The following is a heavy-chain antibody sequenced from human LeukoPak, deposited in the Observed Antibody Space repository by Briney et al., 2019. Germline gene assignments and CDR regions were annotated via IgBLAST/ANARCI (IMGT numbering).Heavy chain of an antibody. Sequence: SQTLSLTCAISGDSVSSNRAAWNWFRQSPSRGLEWLGRTYYRSKWSNDYAVSVKSRITINPDTSKNQFSLQLNSVTPEDTAVYYCARVTISVVGTFGWFDPWGQGTLVTVSS. CDR1: GDSVSSNRAA. V-gene: IGHV6-1*01. J-gene: IGHJ5*02. CDR2: TYYRSKWSN. D-gene: IGHD3-16*01. CDR3: ARVTISVVGTFGWFDP.